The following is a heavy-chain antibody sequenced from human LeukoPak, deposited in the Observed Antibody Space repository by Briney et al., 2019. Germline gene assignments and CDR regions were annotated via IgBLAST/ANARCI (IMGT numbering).Heavy chain of an antibody. CDR3: AKGLSGSYLNWFDP. D-gene: IGHD1-26*01. CDR2: ILPIFGTA. CDR1: GGTFSSYA. V-gene: IGHV1-69*05. Sequence: SVNLSCTASGGTFSSYAISWVRQAPGQGLEWMGGILPIFGTANYAQKFQGRVTITTDESTSTAYMELSSLRSEDTAVYYCAKGLSGSYLNWFDPWGQGSLVTVSS. J-gene: IGHJ5*02.